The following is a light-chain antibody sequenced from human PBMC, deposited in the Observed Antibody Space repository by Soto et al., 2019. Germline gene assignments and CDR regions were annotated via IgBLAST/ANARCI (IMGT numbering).Light chain of an antibody. CDR1: SSDVGGYDY. CDR2: EVT. Sequence: QSALTQPASVSGSPGQSITISCTGTSSDVGGYDYVSWYQQHPGKAPKLMIFEVTNRPSGVSNRFSGSKSRNTASLTISGLRAEDEADYYCSSFRSTSTLPYVFGTGTKLTVL. J-gene: IGLJ1*01. V-gene: IGLV2-14*01. CDR3: SSFRSTSTLPYV.